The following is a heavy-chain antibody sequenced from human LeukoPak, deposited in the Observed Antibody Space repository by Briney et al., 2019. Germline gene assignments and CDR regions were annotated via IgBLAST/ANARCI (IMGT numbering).Heavy chain of an antibody. CDR1: GYIFTTYA. Sequence: ASVKVSCKASGYIFTTYAINWVRQAPGQGLEWMGWINPNSGGTNYAQKFQGRVTMTRDTSISTAYMELSRLRSDDTAVYYCARALDPVLLWFGEWYFDYWGQGTLVTVSS. CDR3: ARALDPVLLWFGEWYFDY. D-gene: IGHD3-10*01. J-gene: IGHJ4*02. CDR2: INPNSGGT. V-gene: IGHV1-2*02.